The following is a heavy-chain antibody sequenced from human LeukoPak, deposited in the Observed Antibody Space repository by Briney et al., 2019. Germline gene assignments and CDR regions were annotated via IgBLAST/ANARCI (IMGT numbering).Heavy chain of an antibody. J-gene: IGHJ3*02. Sequence: SVKVSCKASGDTFTSYAISWVRQAPGQGREWMGRIIPIFGTANYAQKFQGRVTITTDESTSTAYMELISLRSEDTAVYYCARGHCGRPFFDMWGQTTIVTVFS. CDR1: GDTFTSYA. V-gene: IGHV1-69*05. CDR2: IIPIFGTA. CDR3: ARGHCGRPFFDM. D-gene: IGHD1-26*01.